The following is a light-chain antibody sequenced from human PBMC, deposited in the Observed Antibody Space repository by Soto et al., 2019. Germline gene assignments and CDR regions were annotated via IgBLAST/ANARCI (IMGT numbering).Light chain of an antibody. CDR3: SSYSSSSSV. J-gene: IGLJ1*01. CDR2: DVG. Sequence: QSALTQPASVSGSTGQSVTISCTGTSSDLDGYNFVSWYQHHPGKAPKLMIYDVGNRPSGVSVRFSGSKSGNTASLTISGLQAEDQADYYCSSYSSSSSVFGTGTKLTVL. CDR1: SSDLDGYNF. V-gene: IGLV2-14*03.